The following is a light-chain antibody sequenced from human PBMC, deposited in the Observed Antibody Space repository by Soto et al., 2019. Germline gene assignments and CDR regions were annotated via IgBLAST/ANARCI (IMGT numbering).Light chain of an antibody. CDR1: SSDVGGYNY. CDR2: VVS. CDR3: SSYTTSSTWV. J-gene: IGLJ3*02. V-gene: IGLV2-14*01. Sequence: QSALTQPASVSGSPGQSITVSCTGTSSDVGGYNYVSWYQQHPGKAPKLIIYVVSNRPSGVSNRFSGSKSANTASLTISGLQAEDEADYYCSSYTTSSTWVFGGGTKVTVL.